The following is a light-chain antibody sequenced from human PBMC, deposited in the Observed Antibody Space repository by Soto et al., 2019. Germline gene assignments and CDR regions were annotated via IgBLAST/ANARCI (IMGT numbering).Light chain of an antibody. CDR3: QQYRGSPPLT. CDR1: QSISSSY. J-gene: IGKJ4*01. V-gene: IGKV3-20*01. Sequence: ENVLTQSPGTLSLSPGERATLSCRASQSISSSYLAWYQQKPGQPPRLLIYGASNRATGIPDRFSGSGSGTDFTLTISRLEPEDFAVYYCQQYRGSPPLTFGGGTKVEIK. CDR2: GAS.